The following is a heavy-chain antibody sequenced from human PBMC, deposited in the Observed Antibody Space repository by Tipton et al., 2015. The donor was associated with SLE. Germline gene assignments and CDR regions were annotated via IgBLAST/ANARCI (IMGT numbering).Heavy chain of an antibody. D-gene: IGHD5-24*01. Sequence: TLSLTCTVSGDSISTYYWSWIRQPPGKGLEWIGYISYSGRTDYNPSLKSRVTMSLDTSENQFSLKLSSVTAADTAVYYCARDLDGYNYGDYWGQGILVTVSS. CDR1: GDSISTYY. CDR3: ARDLDGYNYGDY. J-gene: IGHJ4*02. CDR2: ISYSGRT. V-gene: IGHV4-59*01.